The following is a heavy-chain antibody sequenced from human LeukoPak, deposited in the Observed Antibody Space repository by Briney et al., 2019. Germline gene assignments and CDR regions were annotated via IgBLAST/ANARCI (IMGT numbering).Heavy chain of an antibody. CDR1: GLTFSNYA. D-gene: IGHD3-16*01. V-gene: IGHV3-23*01. Sequence: GGSLRLSCAASGLTFSNYAMSWVRQAPGKGLEWVSVITGNSGSTYYANSMKGRFTISRDNSKNTLFLQMNSLRADDTAVYYCAKGWPHDYVWGSYVYNWFDPWGQGTLVTVSS. CDR3: AKGWPHDYVWGSYVYNWFDP. J-gene: IGHJ5*02. CDR2: ITGNSGST.